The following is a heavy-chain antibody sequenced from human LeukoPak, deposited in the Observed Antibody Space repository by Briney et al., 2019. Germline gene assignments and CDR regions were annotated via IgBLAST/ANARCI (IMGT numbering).Heavy chain of an antibody. CDR3: GRTGITVTRRVNWFDP. Sequence: SETLSLTCTVSGGSISSSSYYWGWIRQPPGKGLEWIGSIYYSGTTYYNPSLKSRVTISVDTSKNQFSLKLSSVTAADTAVYYCGRTGITVTRRVNWFDPWGQGILVTVSS. J-gene: IGHJ5*02. CDR2: IYYSGTT. V-gene: IGHV4-39*01. CDR1: GGSISSSSYY. D-gene: IGHD4-17*01.